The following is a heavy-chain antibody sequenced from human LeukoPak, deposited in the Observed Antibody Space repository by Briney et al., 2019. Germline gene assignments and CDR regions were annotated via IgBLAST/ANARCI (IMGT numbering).Heavy chain of an antibody. CDR3: ARHESDILTGYFYYGMDV. CDR2: LYYSGST. Sequence: SETLSLTCTVSGGSISSYYWSWLRQPPGKGLEWIGYLYYSGSTNYNPSLKSRVTISVDTSKNQFSLKLSSVTAADTAVYYCARHESDILTGYFYYGMDVWGQGTTVTVSS. CDR1: GGSISSYY. J-gene: IGHJ6*02. V-gene: IGHV4-59*08. D-gene: IGHD3-9*01.